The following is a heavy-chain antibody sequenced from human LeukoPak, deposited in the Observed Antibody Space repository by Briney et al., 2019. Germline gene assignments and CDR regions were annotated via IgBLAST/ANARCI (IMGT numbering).Heavy chain of an antibody. CDR2: FDPEDGET. D-gene: IGHD6-13*01. Sequence: GASVKVSCKVSGYTLTELSMHWVRQAPGKGLGRMGGFDPEDGETIYAQKFQGRVTMTEDTSTDTAYMELSSLRSEDTAVYYCATGIAAAGTGGDYWGQGTLVTVSS. J-gene: IGHJ4*02. CDR1: GYTLTELS. V-gene: IGHV1-24*01. CDR3: ATGIAAAGTGGDY.